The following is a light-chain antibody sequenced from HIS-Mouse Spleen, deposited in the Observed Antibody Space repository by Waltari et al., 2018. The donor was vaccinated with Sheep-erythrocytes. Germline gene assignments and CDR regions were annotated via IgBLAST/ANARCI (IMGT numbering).Light chain of an antibody. CDR3: QQRSNWLT. CDR1: QSVSSY. CDR2: DAS. V-gene: IGKV3-11*01. J-gene: IGKJ4*01. Sequence: EIVLTQSPATLSLSPGERATLSCRASQSVSSYLAWYQQKPGQAPRLLIYDASNRATGIPARLSGRGSGTDFTLTISSLEPEDFAVYYCQQRSNWLTFGGGTKVEIK.